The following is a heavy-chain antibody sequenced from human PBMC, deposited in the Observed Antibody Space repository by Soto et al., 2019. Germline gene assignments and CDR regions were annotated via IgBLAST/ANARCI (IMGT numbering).Heavy chain of an antibody. V-gene: IGHV3-30*18. CDR2: ISHDGINK. Sequence: LSCAASGFTFTNYGLHWVRQAPGKGLEWVAVISHDGINKYYEDSVKGRFTISRDTSKNTLYLQMNSLRPEDTAVYFCAKDRGYEILDSWGQGTQVTVSS. CDR1: GFTFTNYG. J-gene: IGHJ4*02. CDR3: AKDRGYEILDS. D-gene: IGHD5-12*01.